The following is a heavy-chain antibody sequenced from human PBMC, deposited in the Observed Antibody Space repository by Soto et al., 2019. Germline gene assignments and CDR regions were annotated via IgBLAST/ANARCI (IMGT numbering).Heavy chain of an antibody. CDR1: GGTFSSYA. J-gene: IGHJ4*02. D-gene: IGHD6-13*01. Sequence: SVKVSYNASGGTFSSYAISWLRQTPGQGLEWMGGIIPIFATANYAQKFQGRVTITADESTSTAYMELSSMRSEDTAVYYCAREMAASEAFDYWGQGTLVTVSS. CDR2: IIPIFATA. V-gene: IGHV1-69*01. CDR3: AREMAASEAFDY.